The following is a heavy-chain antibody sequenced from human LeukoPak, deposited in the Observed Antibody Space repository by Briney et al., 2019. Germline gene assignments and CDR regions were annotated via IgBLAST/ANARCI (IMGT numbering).Heavy chain of an antibody. CDR1: GGSFSGYY. CDR3: ARSYYDILTGYRSGEFDY. J-gene: IGHJ4*02. V-gene: IGHV4-34*01. CDR2: TNHSGST. D-gene: IGHD3-9*01. Sequence: PSETLSLTCAVYGGSFSGYYWSWIRQPPGKGLEWIGETNHSGSTNYNPSLKSRVTISVDTSKNQFSLKLSSVTAADTAVYYCARSYYDILTGYRSGEFDYWGQGTLVTVSS.